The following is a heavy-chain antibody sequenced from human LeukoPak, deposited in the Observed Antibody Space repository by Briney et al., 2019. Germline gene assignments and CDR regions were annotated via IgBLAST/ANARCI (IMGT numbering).Heavy chain of an antibody. CDR3: AKSNYYCSDSCQPDDAFDV. Sequence: GGSPRLSCAASGFTFSTYAMSWVRQVPGKGLEWVSGISNTAGFTYYADSVKGRFTISRDNSKNTLYLQLNSLRAEDTAVYYCAKSNYYCSDSCQPDDAFDVWGQGTMVTVSS. J-gene: IGHJ3*01. CDR1: GFTFSTYA. D-gene: IGHD2-15*01. V-gene: IGHV3-23*01. CDR2: ISNTAGFT.